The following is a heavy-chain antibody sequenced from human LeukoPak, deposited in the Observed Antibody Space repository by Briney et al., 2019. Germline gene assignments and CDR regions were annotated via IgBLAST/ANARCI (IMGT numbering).Heavy chain of an antibody. Sequence: GGSLRLSCAASGFSVSSNYMTWVRQAPGKGLEWVSVIHSGGRAYYADSVKGRFTTSRDNSKNTLDLQMNSLSVEDTAVYYCVGVETITMVRGASGDVWGKGTTVTVST. CDR3: VGVETITMVRGASGDV. J-gene: IGHJ6*04. CDR2: IHSGGRA. CDR1: GFSVSSNY. V-gene: IGHV3-66*02. D-gene: IGHD3-10*01.